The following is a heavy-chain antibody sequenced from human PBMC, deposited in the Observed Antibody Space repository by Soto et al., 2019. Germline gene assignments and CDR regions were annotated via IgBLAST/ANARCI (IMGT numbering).Heavy chain of an antibody. CDR3: ARHGITGSYYDAFDI. J-gene: IGHJ3*02. CDR1: RTSIRSTRSH. V-gene: IGHV4-39*01. D-gene: IGHD1-26*01. CDR2: IKYSGTT. Sequence: SGTLSLTCPLARTSIRSTRSHWVSHRQPPGKGLEWIASIKYSGTTFYNPSLKSRVTLSVDTSKNQFALKLSSVTAAETAVYYCARHGITGSYYDAFDIWGEGTMVT.